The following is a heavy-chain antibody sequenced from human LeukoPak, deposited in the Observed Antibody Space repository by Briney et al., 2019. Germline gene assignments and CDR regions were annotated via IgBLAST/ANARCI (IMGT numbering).Heavy chain of an antibody. J-gene: IGHJ4*02. CDR3: AKTPRGYRGYELGY. Sequence: GGSPRLSCAASGFTFDDYAMHWVRQAPGKGLEWVSLISGDGGSTNYADSVKGRFTISRDNSKNSLYLQMNSLRTEDTALYYCAKTPRGYRGYELGYWGQGTLVTVSS. D-gene: IGHD5-12*01. V-gene: IGHV3-43*02. CDR2: ISGDGGST. CDR1: GFTFDDYA.